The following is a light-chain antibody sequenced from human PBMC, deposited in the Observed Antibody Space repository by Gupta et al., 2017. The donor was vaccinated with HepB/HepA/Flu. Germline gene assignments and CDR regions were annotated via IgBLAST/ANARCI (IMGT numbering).Light chain of an antibody. Sequence: DIQLTQSPSFLSASVGDRVTITCRASLGIRNYLAWYQQKPGKAPKLLIYSASALQSGVPSRFSGGGFGTEFTLTIDSLQPEDFATYYCQHFYHFPFTFGPGTKLHI. CDR1: LGIRNY. V-gene: IGKV1-9*01. J-gene: IGKJ3*01. CDR3: QHFYHFPFT. CDR2: SAS.